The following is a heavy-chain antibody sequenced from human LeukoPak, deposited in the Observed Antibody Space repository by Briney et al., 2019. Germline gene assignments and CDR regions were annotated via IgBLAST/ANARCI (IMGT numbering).Heavy chain of an antibody. Sequence: PSETLSLTCTVSGGSISSGGCYWSWIRQPTGKGLEWIGYIYHSGSTYYNPSLKSRVTISVDRSKNQFSLKLSSVTAADTAVYYCARGSLGRSGSSYNVGFDYWGQGPLVTVPS. V-gene: IGHV4-30-2*01. CDR3: ARGSLGRSGSSYNVGFDY. CDR2: IYHSGST. D-gene: IGHD3-10*01. J-gene: IGHJ4*02. CDR1: GGSISSGGCY.